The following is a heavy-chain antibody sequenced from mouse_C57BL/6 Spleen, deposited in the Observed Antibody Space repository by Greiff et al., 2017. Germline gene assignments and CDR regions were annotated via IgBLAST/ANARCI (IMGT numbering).Heavy chain of an antibody. CDR2: IDPSDSYT. CDR3: ARKGLRRGGDAMDY. V-gene: IGHV1-69*01. J-gene: IGHJ4*01. D-gene: IGHD2-4*01. Sequence: QVQLQQPGAELVMPGASVKLSCKASGYTFTSYWMHWVKQRPGQGLEWIGEIDPSDSYTNYNQKFKGKSTLTVDKSSSTAYMQLSSLTSEDSAVYYCARKGLRRGGDAMDYWGQGTSVTVSS. CDR1: GYTFTSYW.